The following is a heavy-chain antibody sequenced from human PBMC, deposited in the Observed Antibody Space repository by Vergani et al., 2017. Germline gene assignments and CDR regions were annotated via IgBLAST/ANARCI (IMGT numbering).Heavy chain of an antibody. CDR1: GFTLNTYG. CDR2: IRYDGSNK. Sequence: QVQILQSGGGVVQPGGSLRLSCTLSGFTLNTYGIHWVRQAPGKGLEWVSFIRYDGSNKYYADSVKGRFTISRDNSKNTLYLQMNSLRAEDTAVYYCAKEGYGDYFVHAFDIWGQGTMVTVSS. V-gene: IGHV3-30*02. J-gene: IGHJ3*02. CDR3: AKEGYGDYFVHAFDI. D-gene: IGHD4-17*01.